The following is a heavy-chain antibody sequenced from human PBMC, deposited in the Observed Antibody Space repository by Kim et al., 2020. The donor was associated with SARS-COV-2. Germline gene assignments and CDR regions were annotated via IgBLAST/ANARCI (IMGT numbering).Heavy chain of an antibody. CDR2: IYYTGIT. V-gene: IGHV4-39*01. J-gene: IGHJ4*02. CDR3: ARHRFGAFDS. CDR1: GGSIGRSSHY. Sequence: SETLSLTCTVSGGSIGRSSHYWGWIRQTPGKGLEWIGSIYYTGITYYYPSLKSRVTISAYTSKNDFSLRLSSVTAADTAVYYCARHRFGAFDSWGQGTLVTVAS. D-gene: IGHD2-15*01.